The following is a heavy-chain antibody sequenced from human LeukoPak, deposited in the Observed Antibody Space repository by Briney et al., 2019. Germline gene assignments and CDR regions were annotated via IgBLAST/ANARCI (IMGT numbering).Heavy chain of an antibody. CDR1: GGSISSSSYY. CDR3: ARHAVRVRFDY. J-gene: IGHJ4*02. CDR2: IYYSGST. V-gene: IGHV4-39*01. D-gene: IGHD6-19*01. Sequence: SETLSLTCTVSGGSISSSSYYWGWIRQPPGKGLEWIGSIYYSGSTYYNLSLKSRVTISVDTSKNQFSLKLSSVTAADTAVYYCARHAVRVRFDYWGQGTLVTVSS.